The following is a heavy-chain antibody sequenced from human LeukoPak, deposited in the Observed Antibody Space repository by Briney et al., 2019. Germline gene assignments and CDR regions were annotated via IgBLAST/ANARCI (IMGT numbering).Heavy chain of an antibody. V-gene: IGHV4-59*01. CDR1: GGSISSYY. CDR3: ARCGYNRPQWFDP. D-gene: IGHD5-24*01. J-gene: IGHJ5*02. CDR2: IYYSGST. Sequence: SETLSLTCTVSGGSISSYYWSWLRQPPGKGLEWIGYIYYSGSTNYNPSLKSRVTISVDTSKNQFSLKLSSVTAADTAVYYCARCGYNRPQWFDPWGQGTLVTVSS.